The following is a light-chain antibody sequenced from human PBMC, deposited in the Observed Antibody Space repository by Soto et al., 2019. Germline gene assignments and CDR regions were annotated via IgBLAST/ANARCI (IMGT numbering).Light chain of an antibody. V-gene: IGKV3-20*01. J-gene: IGKJ1*01. CDR3: QQYGSSPWT. CDR2: DAS. CDR1: QSVSSRY. Sequence: EIVLTQSPGTLSLSPGETATLSCRASQSVSSRYFSWYQQKPGQAPRLLIYDASSRATGIPDRFSGSGSGTDFTLSISRLEPEDFAVYYCQQYGSSPWTFGQGTKVEVK.